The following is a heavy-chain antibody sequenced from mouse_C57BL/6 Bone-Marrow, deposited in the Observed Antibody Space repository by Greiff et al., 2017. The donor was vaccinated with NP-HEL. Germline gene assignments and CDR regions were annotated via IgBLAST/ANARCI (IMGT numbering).Heavy chain of an antibody. Sequence: VQLQESGAELARPGASVKLSCKASGYTFTSYGISWVKQRTGQGLEWIGEIYPRSGNTYYNEKFKGKATLTADKSSSTAYMALRSLTSEDSAVYFCARLDYYGSSYVWFAYWGQGTLVTVSA. CDR1: GYTFTSYG. CDR3: ARLDYYGSSYVWFAY. J-gene: IGHJ3*01. CDR2: IYPRSGNT. D-gene: IGHD1-1*01. V-gene: IGHV1-81*01.